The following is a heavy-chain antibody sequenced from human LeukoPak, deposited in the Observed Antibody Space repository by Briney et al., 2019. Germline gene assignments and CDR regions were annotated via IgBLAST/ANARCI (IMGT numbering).Heavy chain of an antibody. CDR3: ARDLSGGDYYFDY. CDR1: GFTFSSYA. V-gene: IGHV3-30*04. CDR2: ISNDGSNE. D-gene: IGHD2-21*02. Sequence: SGGSLRLSCEASGFTFSSYAMHWVRQAPGKGLEWVAVISNDGSNEYHADSVKGRFTISRDNSKNTLYLQMSSLRAEDTAVYYCARDLSGGDYYFDYWGQGTLVTVSS. J-gene: IGHJ4*02.